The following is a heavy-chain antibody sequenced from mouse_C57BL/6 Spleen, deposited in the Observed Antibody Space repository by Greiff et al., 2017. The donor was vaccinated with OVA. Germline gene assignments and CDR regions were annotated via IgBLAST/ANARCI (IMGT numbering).Heavy chain of an antibody. CDR2: INTYNGGP. D-gene: IGHD1-1*01. CDR1: GYTFTDYY. J-gene: IGHJ1*03. V-gene: IGHV1-19*01. CDR3: ARSDVVRYVCV. Sequence: VQLQPSGPVLVKPGASVTLSCKASGYTFTDYYMNWVKQCPGKSLEWIGVINTYNGGPRYNQKFKGKATLTGDNASSPAYIELNSLTSEDSAINYCARSDVVRYVCVWGTGATVTVAS.